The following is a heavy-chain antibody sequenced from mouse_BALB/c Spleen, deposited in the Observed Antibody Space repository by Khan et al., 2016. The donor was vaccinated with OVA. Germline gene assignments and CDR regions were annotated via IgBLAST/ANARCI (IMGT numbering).Heavy chain of an antibody. CDR2: INPNNGDT. Sequence: VQLQQSGPELVKPGASVKISCKTSGYTFTEYTMHWVKQSHGKSLEWIGGINPNNGDTNYSQKFKGKATLTVDKSSSTAYMEFRSLTSVDSAVYYGARWYFGSTWFAYWGQGTLVTVSA. J-gene: IGHJ3*01. CDR1: GYTFTEYT. CDR3: ARWYFGSTWFAY. V-gene: IGHV1-18*01. D-gene: IGHD1-1*01.